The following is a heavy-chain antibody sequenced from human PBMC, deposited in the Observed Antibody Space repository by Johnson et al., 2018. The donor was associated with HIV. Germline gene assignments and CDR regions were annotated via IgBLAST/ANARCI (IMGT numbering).Heavy chain of an antibody. CDR1: GFTFSSYA. Sequence: VQLVESGGGLVQPGRSLRLSCAASGFTFSSYAMSWVRQAPGKGLEWVSGISWNSGSIGYADSVKGRFTISRDNAKNSLYLQMTSLRAEDTALYYCAKDRYTENDAFDIWGQGTMVTVSS. CDR3: AKDRYTENDAFDI. CDR2: ISWNSGSI. D-gene: IGHD2-2*02. V-gene: IGHV3-9*01. J-gene: IGHJ3*02.